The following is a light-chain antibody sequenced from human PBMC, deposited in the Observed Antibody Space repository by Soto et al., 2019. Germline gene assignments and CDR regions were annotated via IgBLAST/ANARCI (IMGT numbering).Light chain of an antibody. Sequence: DIQMTQSPSSLSASVGDRVTITCRASQTTSTYLNWYQQKPGKAPKLLIYGASNLRSGVPSRFSGSRSGTDFTLTISRLEPEDCATYYCQQSYRTPRTFGQGTKVDIK. CDR3: QQSYRTPRT. CDR2: GAS. J-gene: IGKJ1*01. CDR1: QTTSTY. V-gene: IGKV1-39*01.